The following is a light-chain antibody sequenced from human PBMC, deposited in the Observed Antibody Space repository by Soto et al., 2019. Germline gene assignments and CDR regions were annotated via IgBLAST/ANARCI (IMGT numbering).Light chain of an antibody. V-gene: IGLV2-14*01. CDR1: SSDVGGFDF. Sequence: QSALTQPASVSGSPGQSITISCTGTSSDVGGFDFVSWFQRRPGKAPRLIIYEVTNRPSGISDRFSGSKSANTASLTISGLQAEDEADYFCSSYIKTTTLYVFGSGTKVTVL. CDR3: SSYIKTTTLYV. CDR2: EVT. J-gene: IGLJ1*01.